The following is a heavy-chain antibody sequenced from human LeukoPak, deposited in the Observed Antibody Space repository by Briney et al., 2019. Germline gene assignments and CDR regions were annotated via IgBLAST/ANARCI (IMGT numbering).Heavy chain of an antibody. J-gene: IGHJ4*02. Sequence: SETLSLTCTVSGDSISSYFWSWIRQPPGKGLEWIGNISYSGSTKYNPSLKSRVTISLDTSKKQFSLKLSSVTAADTAVYYCARDGYSGSDALWGQGTLVTVSS. V-gene: IGHV4-59*01. D-gene: IGHD5-12*01. CDR1: GDSISSYF. CDR2: ISYSGST. CDR3: ARDGYSGSDAL.